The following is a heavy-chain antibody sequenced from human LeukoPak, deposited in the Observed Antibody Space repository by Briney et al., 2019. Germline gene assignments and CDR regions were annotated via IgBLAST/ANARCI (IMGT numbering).Heavy chain of an antibody. CDR3: ARRCYLYDSSGYYPSWFDP. J-gene: IGHJ5*02. V-gene: IGHV4-38-2*02. D-gene: IGHD3-22*01. CDR1: GYSISSGYY. CDR2: IYHSGST. Sequence: SETLSLTCTVSGYSISSGYYWGWIRQPPGKGLERIGSIYHSGSTYYNPSLKSRVTISVDTSKNQFSLKLSSVTAADTAVYYCARRCYLYDSSGYYPSWFDPWGQGTLVTVSS.